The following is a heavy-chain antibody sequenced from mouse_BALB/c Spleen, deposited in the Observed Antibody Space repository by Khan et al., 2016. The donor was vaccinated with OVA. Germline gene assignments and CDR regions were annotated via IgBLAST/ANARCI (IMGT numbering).Heavy chain of an antibody. CDR3: ARSVTITTVVATDFDY. D-gene: IGHD1-1*01. CDR1: GSSITSDYA. V-gene: IGHV3-2*02. J-gene: IGHJ2*01. Sequence: EVQLQESGPGLVKPSQSLSLTCTVTGSSITSDYAWNWIRQFPGNRLEWMAYISYSGRTSYNPSLKSRISITRDTSKNPFFLQLNSVTTEDTATYYCARSVTITTVVATDFDYWGQGTTLTVSS. CDR2: ISYSGRT.